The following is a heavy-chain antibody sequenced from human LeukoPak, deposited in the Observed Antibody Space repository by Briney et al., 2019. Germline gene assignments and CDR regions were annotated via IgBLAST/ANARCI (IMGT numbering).Heavy chain of an antibody. D-gene: IGHD1-7*01. CDR2: INDGGTI. CDR3: ARRWNYGRNYYIDV. CDR1: GGSFNIYY. V-gene: IGHV4-34*01. J-gene: IGHJ6*03. Sequence: SETLSLTCAVSGGSFNIYYWSWIRQSPGKGLEWIGEINDGGTINYNPSLLSRVTISLDRSKNQFSLRLTSVTTTDTAVYYCARRWNYGRNYYIDVWGKGATGSVSS.